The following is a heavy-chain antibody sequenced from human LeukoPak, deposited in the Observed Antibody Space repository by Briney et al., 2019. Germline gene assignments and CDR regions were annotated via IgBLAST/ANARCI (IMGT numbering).Heavy chain of an antibody. CDR1: GFILNSYG. V-gene: IGHV3-33*01. CDR2: IWFDGKNE. D-gene: IGHD3-22*01. Sequence: GGSLRLSCAASGFILNSYGMHWVRQAPGKGLEWVADIWFDGKNEHFADSVKGRFAISRDNSKNTVYLQINSLRAEDTAVYYCARGHYYERSGFYYGFDYWGQGTLVTVSS. CDR3: ARGHYYERSGFYYGFDY. J-gene: IGHJ4*02.